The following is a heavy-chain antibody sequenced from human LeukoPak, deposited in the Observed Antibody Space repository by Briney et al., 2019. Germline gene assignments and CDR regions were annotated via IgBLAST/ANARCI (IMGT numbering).Heavy chain of an antibody. CDR2: MYYSGST. CDR3: ARQGGSPDHFDY. J-gene: IGHJ4*02. V-gene: IGHV4-39*01. Sequence: TSETLSLTCTVSGGSISSSSYNWGWIRQPPGKGLEWIGNMYYSGSTYYNPSLKSRVTMSVDTSKNQFSLNLSSVTAADTAVYFCARQGGSPDHFDYWGQGTLVTVSS. D-gene: IGHD1-26*01. CDR1: GGSISSSSYN.